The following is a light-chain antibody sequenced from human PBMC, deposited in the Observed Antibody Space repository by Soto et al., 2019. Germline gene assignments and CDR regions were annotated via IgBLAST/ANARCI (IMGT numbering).Light chain of an antibody. CDR2: KAI. J-gene: IGKJ4*01. CDR1: QTISTW. Sequence: DIVITQSPSTLSASVGDRITISCRASQTISTWVAWYQQKPGRAPNLLIYKAISLESGVPARFSGSGSGTDFTLTISGLQPDDFAYYYCQQYNTYFSLSFGGGTKVDI. CDR3: QQYNTYFSLS. V-gene: IGKV1-5*03.